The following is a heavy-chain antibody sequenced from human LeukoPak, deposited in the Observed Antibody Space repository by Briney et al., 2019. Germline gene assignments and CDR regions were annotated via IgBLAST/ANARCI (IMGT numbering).Heavy chain of an antibody. CDR2: IKQDGSEK. CDR1: GFTFSSYW. Sequence: GGSLRLSCAASGFTFSSYWMSWVRQAPGKGLEWVANIKQDGSEKYYVDSVKGRFTISRDNAKNSLYLQMNSLRAEDTAVYYCARDRRSRYDILTGYFDYWGQGTLVTVSS. V-gene: IGHV3-7*01. J-gene: IGHJ4*02. CDR3: ARDRRSRYDILTGYFDY. D-gene: IGHD3-9*01.